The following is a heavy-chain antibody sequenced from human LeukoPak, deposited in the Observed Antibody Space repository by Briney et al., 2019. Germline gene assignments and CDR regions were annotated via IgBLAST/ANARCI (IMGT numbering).Heavy chain of an antibody. V-gene: IGHV4-59*01. Sequence: PSQTLSLTCAVSGGSISSYYWSWIRQPPGKGLEWIGYIYYSGSTNYNPSLKSRVTISVDTSKNQFSLKLSSVTAADTAVYYRARAHYGMDVWGQGTTVTVSS. CDR2: IYYSGST. J-gene: IGHJ6*02. CDR3: ARAHYGMDV. CDR1: GGSISSYY.